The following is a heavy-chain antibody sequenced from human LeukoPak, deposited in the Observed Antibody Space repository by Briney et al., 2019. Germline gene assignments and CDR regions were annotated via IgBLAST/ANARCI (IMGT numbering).Heavy chain of an antibody. CDR2: IYHSGST. D-gene: IGHD3-9*01. V-gene: IGHV4-38-2*02. CDR3: ARTDILTGIFAR. CDR1: GYSISSGYY. J-gene: IGHJ4*02. Sequence: SETLSLTCTVSGYSISSGYYWGWIRQPPGKGLEWIGSIYHSGSTYYNPSLKSRVTISVDTSKNQFSLKLSSVTAADTAVYHCARTDILTGIFARWGQGTLVTVSS.